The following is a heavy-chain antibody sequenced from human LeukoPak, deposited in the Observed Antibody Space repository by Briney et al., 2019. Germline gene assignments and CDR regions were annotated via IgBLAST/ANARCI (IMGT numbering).Heavy chain of an antibody. CDR3: ARVSGRNWNGGGRLDY. CDR1: GFTFSSYW. CDR2: IKQDGSEK. V-gene: IGHV3-7*03. Sequence: GGSLRLSCAASGFTFSSYWMSWVRQAPGKGLEWVANIKQDGSEKYYVDSVKGRFTISRDNAKNSLYLQMNSLRAEDTAVYYCARVSGRNWNGGGRLDYWGQGTLVTVSS. D-gene: IGHD1-1*01. J-gene: IGHJ4*02.